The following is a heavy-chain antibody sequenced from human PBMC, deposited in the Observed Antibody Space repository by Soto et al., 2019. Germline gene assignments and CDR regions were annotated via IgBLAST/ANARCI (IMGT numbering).Heavy chain of an antibody. CDR2: IYHSGST. V-gene: IGHV4-30-2*01. Sequence: SETLSLTCAVSGGSINSAGYSWSWIRHPPGKGLEWIGYIYHSGSTYYNPSLKSRVTISLDRSNNHFSLKLSSVTAADTAVYYCARVPIYYDSSGYYHYGIVDIWGQGTMVTVS. D-gene: IGHD3-22*01. J-gene: IGHJ3*02. CDR1: GGSINSAGYS. CDR3: ARVPIYYDSSGYYHYGIVDI.